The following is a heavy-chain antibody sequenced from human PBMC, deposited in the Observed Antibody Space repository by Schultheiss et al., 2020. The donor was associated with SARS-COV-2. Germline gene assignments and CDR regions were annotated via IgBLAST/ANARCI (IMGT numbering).Heavy chain of an antibody. CDR2: INSDGSST. CDR3: ARASAYSGYDPQVDFDY. V-gene: IGHV3-74*01. J-gene: IGHJ4*02. D-gene: IGHD5-12*01. Sequence: GESLKISCAASGFTFSSYWMHWVRQAPGKGLVWVSRINSDGSSTSYADSVKGRFTISRDNAKNTLYLQMNSLRAEDTAVYYCARASAYSGYDPQVDFDYWGQGTLVTVSS. CDR1: GFTFSSYW.